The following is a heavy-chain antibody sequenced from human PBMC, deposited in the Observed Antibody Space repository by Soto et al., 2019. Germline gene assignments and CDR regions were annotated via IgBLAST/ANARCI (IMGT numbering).Heavy chain of an antibody. J-gene: IGHJ4*02. CDR1: GYTFSNFG. V-gene: IGHV1-18*04. Sequence: QVQLVQSGAEVENPGASVKVSCKASGYTFSNFGINWVRQAPGQGLEWLGWITPYNGNANYAQKHQDRLTITTDTSTNTAYLQLRSLRSDDTSVYFCARARMYSGDHHDYWGQGTLVTVSS. CDR2: ITPYNGNA. CDR3: ARARMYSGDHHDY. D-gene: IGHD1-26*01.